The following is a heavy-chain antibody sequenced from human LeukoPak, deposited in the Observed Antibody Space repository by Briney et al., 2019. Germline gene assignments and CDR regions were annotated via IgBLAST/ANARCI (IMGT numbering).Heavy chain of an antibody. CDR1: GGSIRSYY. J-gene: IGHJ4*02. CDR3: ARVNYDFWSGYTPFDY. CDR2: IYYSGST. Sequence: SETLSLTCTVSGGSIRSYYWSWIRQPPGKGLEWIGYIYYSGSTNYNPSLKSRVTISVDTSKNQFSLKLSSVTAADTAVYYCARVNYDFWSGYTPFDYWGQGTLVTVSS. V-gene: IGHV4-59*01. D-gene: IGHD3-3*01.